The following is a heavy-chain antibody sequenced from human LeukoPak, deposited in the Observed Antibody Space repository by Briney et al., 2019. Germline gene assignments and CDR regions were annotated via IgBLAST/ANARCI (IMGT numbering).Heavy chain of an antibody. CDR3: ARAIYYYGSGRNYYFDY. J-gene: IGHJ4*02. Sequence: ASVKVSCKASGYTFTSYGISWVRQAPGQGLEWMGWISAYNGNTNYAQKLQGRVTKTTDTSTSTAYMELRSLRSDDTAVYFCARAIYYYGSGRNYYFDYWGQGTLVTVSS. CDR1: GYTFTSYG. V-gene: IGHV1-18*01. D-gene: IGHD3-10*01. CDR2: ISAYNGNT.